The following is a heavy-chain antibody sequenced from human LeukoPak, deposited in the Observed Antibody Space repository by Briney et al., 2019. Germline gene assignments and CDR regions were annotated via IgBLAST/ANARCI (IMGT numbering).Heavy chain of an antibody. CDR3: ASCTNGVCYTQYYYYGMDV. D-gene: IGHD2-8*01. Sequence: GGSLRLSCAASGFTFSSYAMHWVRQAPGKGLEWVAVILYDGSNKYYADSVKGRFTISRDNSKNTLYLQMNSLRAEDTAVYYCASCTNGVCYTQYYYYGMDVWGQGTTVTVSS. CDR2: ILYDGSNK. CDR1: GFTFSSYA. J-gene: IGHJ6*02. V-gene: IGHV3-30*04.